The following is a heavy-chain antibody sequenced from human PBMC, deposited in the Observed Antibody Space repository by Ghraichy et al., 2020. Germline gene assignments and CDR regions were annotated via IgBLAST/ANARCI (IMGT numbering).Heavy chain of an antibody. CDR2: IYYSGST. D-gene: IGHD6-19*01. CDR3: ARVGIAVAGGPLYYFDY. V-gene: IGHV4-59*01. CDR1: GVSISSYY. Sequence: SETLSLTCTVSGVSISSYYWSWIRQPPGKGLEWIGYIYYSGSTNYNPTLKSRVTISVDTSKNQFSLLLSSVTAADTAVYYCARVGIAVAGGPLYYFDYWGQGTLVTVSS. J-gene: IGHJ4*02.